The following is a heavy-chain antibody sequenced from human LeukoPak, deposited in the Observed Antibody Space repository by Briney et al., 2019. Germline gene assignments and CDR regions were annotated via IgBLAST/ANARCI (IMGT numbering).Heavy chain of an antibody. CDR1: GYSFTSYW. J-gene: IGHJ6*02. D-gene: IGHD2-2*01. CDR2: IYPGDSDT. CDR3: ARHYCSSTSCRADGMDV. Sequence: GESLKISCKGSGYSFTSYWIGWVRQMPRKGLEWMGIIYPGDSDTRYSPSFQGQVTISADKSISTAYLQWSSLKASDTAMYYCARHYCSSTSCRADGMDVWGQGTTVTVSS. V-gene: IGHV5-51*01.